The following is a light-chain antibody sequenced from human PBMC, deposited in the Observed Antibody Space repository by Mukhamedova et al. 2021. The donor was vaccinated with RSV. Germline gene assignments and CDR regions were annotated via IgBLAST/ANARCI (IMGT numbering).Light chain of an antibody. CDR2: RAS. Sequence: WYQRRVHGKAPNLLIYRASTLESGVPSRFSGGGSGTEFTLAISSLQPDDFATYYCQQYNSYPYTFGQWTKLEI. CDR3: QQYNSYPYT. J-gene: IGKJ2*01. V-gene: IGKV1-5*03.